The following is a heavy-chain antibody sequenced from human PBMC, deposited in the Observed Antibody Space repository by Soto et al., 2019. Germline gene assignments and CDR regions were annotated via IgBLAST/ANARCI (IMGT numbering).Heavy chain of an antibody. Sequence: GGSLRLSCAASGFIFENFGMSWVRQAPGKGLEWISSISGSGFKKYYADSVKGRFTISRDNSKSTVYLELNNLSAEDTAVYHCAKNQGVELVPLATVDWFDPWGQRSVVTVSS. CDR2: ISGSGFKK. CDR1: GFIFENFG. V-gene: IGHV3-23*01. J-gene: IGHJ5*02. CDR3: AKNQGVELVPLATVDWFDP. D-gene: IGHD1-26*01.